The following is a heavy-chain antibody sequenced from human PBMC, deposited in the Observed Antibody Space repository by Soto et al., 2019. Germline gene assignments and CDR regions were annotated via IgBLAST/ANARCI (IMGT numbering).Heavy chain of an antibody. CDR2: IIDSGGST. J-gene: IGHJ6*02. CDR1: GFTFSSCA. Sequence: EVLLLESGGGLVQPGGSLRPSCVASGFTFSSCAMGWVRQAPGKGLEWVSDIIDSGGSTYYADSVKGRFTISRDNSKSTMYLQIHSLRAEDTDLYYCAKGRSYYYYYGVDVWGQGTTVAVSS. V-gene: IGHV3-23*01. CDR3: AKGRSYYYYYGVDV.